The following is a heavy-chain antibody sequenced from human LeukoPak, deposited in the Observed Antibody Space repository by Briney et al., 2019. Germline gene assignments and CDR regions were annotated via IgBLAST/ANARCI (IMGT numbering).Heavy chain of an antibody. CDR1: GYTFSSYW. CDR2: IYPGDSDT. V-gene: IGHV5-51*01. CDR3: ARGTGVRYCTNGVCYTSDY. J-gene: IGHJ4*02. Sequence: GESLKISCKGSGYTFSSYWIGWVRQMPGKGLEWMGIIYPGDSDTRYSPSFQGQVTISADKSISTAYLQWSSLKASDTAMYYCARGTGVRYCTNGVCYTSDYWGQGTLVTVSS. D-gene: IGHD2-8*01.